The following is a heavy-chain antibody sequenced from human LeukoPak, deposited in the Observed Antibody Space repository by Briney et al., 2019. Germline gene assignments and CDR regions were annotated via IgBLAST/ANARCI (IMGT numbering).Heavy chain of an antibody. Sequence: GGSLRLSCAASGFTFSSYSMNWVRQAPGKGLEWVSSIRSSSSYIYYADSVKGRFTISRDNAKNSLYLQMNSLRAEDTAVYYCARDRARFLEWSPLYYGMDVWGQGTTVTVSS. D-gene: IGHD3-3*01. CDR2: IRSSSSYI. CDR3: ARDRARFLEWSPLYYGMDV. J-gene: IGHJ6*02. CDR1: GFTFSSYS. V-gene: IGHV3-21*01.